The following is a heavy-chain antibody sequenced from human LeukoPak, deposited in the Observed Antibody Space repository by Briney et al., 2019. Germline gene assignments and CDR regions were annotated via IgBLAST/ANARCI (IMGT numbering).Heavy chain of an antibody. Sequence: PGGSLRLSCAVSGLTFSNVWMHWVRHAPGQGLVWVSRINSAGSSTVYADPVKGRFTISRDNAKNMLYLQMNSQRVDDTAVYYCAKVAGVDNYYYMDVWGKGTTVTVSS. CDR2: INSAGSST. CDR3: AKVAGVDNYYYMDV. V-gene: IGHV3-74*01. CDR1: GLTFSNVW. J-gene: IGHJ6*03. D-gene: IGHD2-15*01.